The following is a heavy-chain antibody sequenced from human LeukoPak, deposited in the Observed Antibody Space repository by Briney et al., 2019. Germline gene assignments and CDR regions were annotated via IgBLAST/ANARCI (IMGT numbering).Heavy chain of an antibody. J-gene: IGHJ4*02. CDR1: GFSFSSYW. CDR3: ANKRDY. Sequence: GGSLRLSCAASGFSFSSYWMYWVRQAPGKGLEWVANIKQDGSEKFYVDPVKGRFTISRDNAKNSLYLHMNSLRAEDTAMYYCANKRDYWGQGTLVTVSS. CDR2: IKQDGSEK. V-gene: IGHV3-7*01.